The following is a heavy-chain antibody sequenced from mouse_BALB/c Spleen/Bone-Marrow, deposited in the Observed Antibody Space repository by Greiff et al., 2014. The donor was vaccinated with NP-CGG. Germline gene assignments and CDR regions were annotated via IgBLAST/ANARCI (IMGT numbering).Heavy chain of an antibody. V-gene: IGHV2-9*02. CDR3: ARPTPRYFAMDY. J-gene: IGHJ4*01. Sequence: QVHVKQSGPGLVAPSRSLSITCTVSGFSLTSYGVHWVRQPPGKGLEWLGVIWAGGSTNYNSALMSRLSISKDNSKSQVFLKMNSLQTDDTAMYYCARPTPRYFAMDYWGQGTSVTVSS. CDR1: GFSLTSYG. D-gene: IGHD6-1*01. CDR2: IWAGGST.